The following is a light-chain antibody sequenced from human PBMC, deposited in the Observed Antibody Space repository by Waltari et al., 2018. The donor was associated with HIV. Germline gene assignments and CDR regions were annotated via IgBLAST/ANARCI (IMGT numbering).Light chain of an antibody. Sequence: DVHMTQSPSTLSASIGDRVIITWRASQNVDDWVAWYQHKPGQAPDLLIYKASNLRKGDPPRFSVSIAGAAFTLAINSLQSEDVGISYCRYYFKFWTFGQGTRVE. CDR2: KAS. CDR1: QNVDDW. V-gene: IGKV1-5*03. J-gene: IGKJ1*01. CDR3: RYYFKFWT.